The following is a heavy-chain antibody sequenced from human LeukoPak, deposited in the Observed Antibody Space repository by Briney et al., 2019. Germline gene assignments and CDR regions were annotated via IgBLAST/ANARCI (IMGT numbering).Heavy chain of an antibody. CDR3: ARVRSSGYPPPPASDY. CDR1: GGSISSYY. J-gene: IGHJ4*02. Sequence: SETLSLTCTVSGGSISSYYWSWIRQPPGKGLEWIGYIYYSGSTNYNPSLKSRVTISVDTSKNQFSLKLSSVTAADTAVYYCARVRSSGYPPPPASDYWGQGTLVTVSS. CDR2: IYYSGST. V-gene: IGHV4-59*01. D-gene: IGHD3-22*01.